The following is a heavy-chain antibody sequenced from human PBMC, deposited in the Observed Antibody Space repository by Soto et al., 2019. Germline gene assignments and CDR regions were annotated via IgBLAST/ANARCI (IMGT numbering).Heavy chain of an antibody. CDR2: TSYNGNNK. D-gene: IGHD3-10*01. Sequence: GGSLRLSCAASGFTFSDCSMHWVRQAPGKGLEWVASTSYNGNNKYYGDSVKGRFTISRDNTKNTLHLEMITLRPEDTAVYYCAKDIKCEDFTYGYFYYGMDVWGQGTTVTVSS. CDR1: GFTFSDCS. CDR3: AKDIKCEDFTYGYFYYGMDV. J-gene: IGHJ6*02. V-gene: IGHV3-30*18.